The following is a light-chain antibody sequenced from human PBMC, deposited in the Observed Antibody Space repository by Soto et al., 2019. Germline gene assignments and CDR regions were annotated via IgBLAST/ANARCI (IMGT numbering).Light chain of an antibody. CDR3: ATWDDGLNAVV. J-gene: IGLJ2*01. CDR2: DVS. V-gene: IGLV2-11*01. CDR1: SSDVGGYNY. Sequence: QSALTQPRSVSGSPGQSVTISCTGTSSDVGGYNYVSWYQQHPGKAPKLMIYDVSKRPSGVPDRFSGSKSGNTASLTISGLQSEDEADYYCATWDDGLNAVVFGGGTKLTVL.